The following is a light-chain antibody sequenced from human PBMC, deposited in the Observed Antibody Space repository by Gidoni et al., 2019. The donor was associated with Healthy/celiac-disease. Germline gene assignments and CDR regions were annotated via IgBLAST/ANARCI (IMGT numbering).Light chain of an antibody. CDR2: KAS. V-gene: IGKV1-5*03. Sequence: DIQMTQSPSTLSASVGDRVTITCRASQSISTWLSWYQQKPGTAPQLLFYKASSLESGVPSRCSGSGSGTEFTLTISSVQDDDVATYYCQQNNSHWTFGQGTKVEIK. CDR1: QSISTW. J-gene: IGKJ1*01. CDR3: QQNNSHWT.